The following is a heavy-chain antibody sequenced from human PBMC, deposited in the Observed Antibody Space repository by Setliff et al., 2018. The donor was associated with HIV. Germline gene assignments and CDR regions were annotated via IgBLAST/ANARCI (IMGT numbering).Heavy chain of an antibody. Sequence: KPSETLSLTCTVSGGSISSYYWSWIRQPAGKGLEWIGRIYTSGSTNYNPSLKSRVTMSVDTSKNQFSLKLSSVTAADTAVYYCARQGGYSGYGFYYYYYYMDVWGKGTTVTVSS. CDR2: IYTSGST. CDR1: GGSISSYY. V-gene: IGHV4-4*07. J-gene: IGHJ6*03. D-gene: IGHD5-12*01. CDR3: ARQGGYSGYGFYYYYYYMDV.